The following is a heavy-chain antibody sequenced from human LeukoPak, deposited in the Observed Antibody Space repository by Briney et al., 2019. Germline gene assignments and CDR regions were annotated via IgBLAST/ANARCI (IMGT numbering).Heavy chain of an antibody. CDR2: IYPGDSDT. Sequence: GESLQISCQGSGSSFTTYWIAWVRQLPGKGLEWMGMIYPGDSDTTYSPSFQGQVTISVDKSISTAYLQWSSLKASDTAMYYCARLLEGVPGTWGYWGQGTLVSVS. CDR3: ARLLEGVPGTWGY. V-gene: IGHV5-51*01. CDR1: GSSFTTYW. D-gene: IGHD6-19*01. J-gene: IGHJ4*02.